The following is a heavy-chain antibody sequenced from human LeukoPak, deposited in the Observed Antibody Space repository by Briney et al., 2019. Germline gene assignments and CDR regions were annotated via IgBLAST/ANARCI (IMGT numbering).Heavy chain of an antibody. J-gene: IGHJ4*02. CDR2: IIPILSIA. CDR1: GGTFSSYA. V-gene: IGHV1-69*04. CDR3: ARDLGVITFGGVIADY. Sequence: ASVKVSCKASGGTFSSYAISWVRQAPGQGLEWMGRIIPILSIANYAQKFQGRVTITADKSTSTAYMELSSLRSEDTAVYYCARDLGVITFGGVIADYWGQGTLVTVSS. D-gene: IGHD3-16*02.